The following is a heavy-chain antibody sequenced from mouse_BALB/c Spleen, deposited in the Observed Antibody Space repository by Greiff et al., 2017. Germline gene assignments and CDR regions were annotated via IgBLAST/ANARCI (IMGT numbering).Heavy chain of an antibody. CDR2: INPSNGGT. CDR1: GYTFTSYY. J-gene: IGHJ3*01. D-gene: IGHD1-1*01. CDR3: TRRRDYYPWFAY. Sequence: VQLQQSGAELVKPGASVKLSCKASGYTFTSYYMYWVKQRPGQGLEWIGEINPSNGGTNFNERFKSKATLTVDKSSSTAYMQLSSLTSEDSAVYYCTRRRDYYPWFAYWGQGTLVTVSA. V-gene: IGHV1S81*02.